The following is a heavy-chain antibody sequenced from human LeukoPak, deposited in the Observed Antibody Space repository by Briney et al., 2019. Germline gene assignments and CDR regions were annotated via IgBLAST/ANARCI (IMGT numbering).Heavy chain of an antibody. CDR3: VRSVEGYCTADKCLEYYFDH. V-gene: IGHV1-3*02. Sequence: ASVKLSCKASGYTFNNYGIQWVRQAPGQGLEWVGWTNAGDDNTKYSRDLQGRVAITRDTSASTVYMELSSLRSEDMAVYYCVRSVEGYCTADKCLEYYFDHWGQGTLVTVSS. CDR2: TNAGDDNT. CDR1: GYTFNNYG. D-gene: IGHD2-8*02. J-gene: IGHJ4*02.